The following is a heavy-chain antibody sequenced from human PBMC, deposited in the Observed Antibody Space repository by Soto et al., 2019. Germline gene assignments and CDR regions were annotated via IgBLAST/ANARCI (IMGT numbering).Heavy chain of an antibody. Sequence: SETLSLTCAVSGCSITSRGYSWSWIRQPPGKGLEWIGYIYHSGSTYYNPSLKSRVTISVDRSKNQFSLKLSSVTAADTAVYYCARVPDRWGQGTLVTVS. CDR2: IYHSGST. V-gene: IGHV4-30-2*01. D-gene: IGHD2-2*01. J-gene: IGHJ4*02. CDR3: ARVPDR. CDR1: GCSITSRGYS.